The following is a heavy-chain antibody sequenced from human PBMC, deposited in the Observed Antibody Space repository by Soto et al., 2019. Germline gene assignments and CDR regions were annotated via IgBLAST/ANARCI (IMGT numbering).Heavy chain of an antibody. CDR2: ISGSGGST. Sequence: EVQLLESGGGLAQPGGSLRLSCAASGFTFRSYAMSWVRQEPGKGLEWVSTISGSGGSTYYVESVKGRFPISRDNSKNTLYLQMNSLRAEDTAVYYCAKDLTVRRYNWVDPWGQGTLVTVSS. CDR1: GFTFRSYA. D-gene: IGHD4-4*01. CDR3: AKDLTVRRYNWVDP. V-gene: IGHV3-23*01. J-gene: IGHJ5*02.